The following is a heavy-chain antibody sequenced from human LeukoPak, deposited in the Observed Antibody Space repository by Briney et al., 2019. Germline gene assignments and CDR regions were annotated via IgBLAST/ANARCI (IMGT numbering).Heavy chain of an antibody. V-gene: IGHV3-23*01. D-gene: IGHD3-22*01. J-gene: IGHJ4*02. CDR1: GFTFSNYG. Sequence: GGSLRLSCAASGFTFSNYGMSWVRQAPGKVLEWVSAMSGSGGHMYYTDSVKGRFTISRDNSKNTLYLQMNSLRAEDTAVYYCAKVVDYYDSLDYFDYWGQGTLVTVSS. CDR3: AKVVDYYDSLDYFDY. CDR2: MSGSGGHM.